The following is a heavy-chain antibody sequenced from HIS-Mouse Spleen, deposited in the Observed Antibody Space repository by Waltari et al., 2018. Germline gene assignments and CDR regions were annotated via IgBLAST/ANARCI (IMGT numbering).Heavy chain of an antibody. CDR3: AREIPYSSSWYDWYFDL. V-gene: IGHV4-39*07. CDR2: IYYSGST. J-gene: IGHJ2*01. D-gene: IGHD6-13*01. CDR1: GGSISSSSYY. Sequence: QLQLQESDPGLVKPSETLSLTCTVSGGSISSSSYYWGWIRQPPGKGLEWIGSIYYSGSTYYNPSRKRRVTISVDTSKNQFSLKLSSVTAADTAVYYCAREIPYSSSWYDWYFDLWGRGTLVTVSS.